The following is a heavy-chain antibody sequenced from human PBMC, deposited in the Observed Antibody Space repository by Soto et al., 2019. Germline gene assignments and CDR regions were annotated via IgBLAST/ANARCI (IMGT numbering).Heavy chain of an antibody. J-gene: IGHJ4*02. CDR3: ARVAVAGTRVDY. V-gene: IGHV4-4*02. Sequence: QVQLQESGPGLVKPSGTLSLTCAVSGGSISSSNWWSWVRQPPGKGLEWIGEIYHSGSTNYNPPLRSRVTISVDKSQSQFSLKLSSVTAADTAVYYCARVAVAGTRVDYWGQGTLVTVSS. D-gene: IGHD6-19*01. CDR2: IYHSGST. CDR1: GGSISSSNW.